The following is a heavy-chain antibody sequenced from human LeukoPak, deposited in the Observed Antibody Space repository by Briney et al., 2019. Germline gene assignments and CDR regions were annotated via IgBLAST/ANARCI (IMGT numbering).Heavy chain of an antibody. V-gene: IGHV1-2*02. Sequence: GASVKVSCKASGFPFSYSYIHWVRQAPGQGLEWMVYINPRSGDTSSPQKFKGRVTLTADTINTAHMVLSSLISDDTAIYYCVREGSGLLTKNFDYWGQGTLVTVSS. CDR1: GFPFSYSY. J-gene: IGHJ4*02. CDR2: INPRSGDT. D-gene: IGHD2-15*01. CDR3: VREGSGLLTKNFDY.